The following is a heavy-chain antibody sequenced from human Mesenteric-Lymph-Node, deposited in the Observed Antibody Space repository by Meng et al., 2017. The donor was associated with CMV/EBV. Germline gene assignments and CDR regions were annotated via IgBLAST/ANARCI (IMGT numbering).Heavy chain of an antibody. J-gene: IGHJ4*02. CDR3: ATQREYYDFWSTQRPTYYFDY. CDR2: IKQDGSEK. V-gene: IGHV3-7*01. D-gene: IGHD3-3*01. CDR1: GFTFSSYW. Sequence: SCAASGFTFSSYWMSWVRQAPGKGLEWVANIKQDGSEKYYVDSVKGRFTISRDNAKNSLYLQMNSLRAEDTAVYYCATQREYYDFWSTQRPTYYFDYWGQGTLVTVSS.